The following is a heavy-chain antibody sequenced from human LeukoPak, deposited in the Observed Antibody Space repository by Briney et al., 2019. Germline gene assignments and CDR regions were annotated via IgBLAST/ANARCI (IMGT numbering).Heavy chain of an antibody. CDR1: GFTFSSYA. CDR2: ISGSGGNT. V-gene: IGHV3-23*01. J-gene: IGHJ3*02. CDR3: AKSQFIVVVVAAGGVGAFGI. D-gene: IGHD2-15*01. Sequence: GGSLRLSCAASGFTFSSYAMSWVRQAPGKGLEWVSAISGSGGNTYYADSVKGRFTISRDNSKNTLYLQMNSLRAEDTAVYYCAKSQFIVVVVAAGGVGAFGIWGQGTMVTVSS.